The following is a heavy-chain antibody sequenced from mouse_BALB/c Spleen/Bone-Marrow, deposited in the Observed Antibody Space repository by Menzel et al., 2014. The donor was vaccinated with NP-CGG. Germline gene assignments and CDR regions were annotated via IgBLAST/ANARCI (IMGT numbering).Heavy chain of an antibody. CDR2: ILPGSGST. J-gene: IGHJ2*01. CDR1: GYTFSSYW. D-gene: IGHD2-10*01. Sequence: QVQLKESGAELMKPGASVRISCKATGYTFSSYWIEWVKQRPGHGLEWIGEILPGSGSTNYNEKFKGKATFTADTSSNTAYMQLSSLTSEDSAVYYCARGAYYGNYFDYRGQGTTLTVSS. V-gene: IGHV1-9*01. CDR3: ARGAYYGNYFDY.